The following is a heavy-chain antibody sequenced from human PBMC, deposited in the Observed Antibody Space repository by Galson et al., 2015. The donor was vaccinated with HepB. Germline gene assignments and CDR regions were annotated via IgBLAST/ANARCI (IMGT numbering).Heavy chain of an antibody. Sequence: SETLSLTCAVHGGSFSGYRWGWIRQPPGKGLEWLGELNPNGGTNYNPSLKSRVTISLDTSKTQIFLNLRSLTAADTAVYYCATTLAGWYFEHWGQGTLVTVSS. CDR3: ATTLAGWYFEH. J-gene: IGHJ4*02. CDR1: GGSFSGYR. CDR2: LNPNGGT. D-gene: IGHD6-19*01. V-gene: IGHV4-34*01.